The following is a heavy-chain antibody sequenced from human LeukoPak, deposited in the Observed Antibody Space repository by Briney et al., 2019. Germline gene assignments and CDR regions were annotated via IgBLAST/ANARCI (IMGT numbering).Heavy chain of an antibody. Sequence: TGGSLRLSCAASGFTFSSYAMSWVRQAPGKGLEWVSSISDSGSSPYYADSVKGRFTISRDNSKNALYLQMNSLRAEDTAVYYCAKENYDFWSGYYPELDYWGQGTLVTVSS. CDR3: AKENYDFWSGYYPELDY. D-gene: IGHD3-3*01. CDR1: GFTFSSYA. CDR2: ISDSGSSP. V-gene: IGHV3-23*01. J-gene: IGHJ4*02.